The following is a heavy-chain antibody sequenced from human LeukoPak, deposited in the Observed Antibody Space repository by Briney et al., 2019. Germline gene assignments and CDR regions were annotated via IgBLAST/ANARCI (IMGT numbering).Heavy chain of an antibody. CDR1: GFTFSDYW. Sequence: PGGSLRLSCAASGFTFSDYWMHWVRQAPGKGLVWVSRIKSDGGLTNYADSVKGRFTISRDNSKNTLYLQMNSLRAEDTAVYYCAKSKKYSPCDYWGQGTLVAVSS. CDR2: IKSDGGLT. J-gene: IGHJ4*02. CDR3: AKSKKYSPCDY. D-gene: IGHD6-6*01. V-gene: IGHV3-74*01.